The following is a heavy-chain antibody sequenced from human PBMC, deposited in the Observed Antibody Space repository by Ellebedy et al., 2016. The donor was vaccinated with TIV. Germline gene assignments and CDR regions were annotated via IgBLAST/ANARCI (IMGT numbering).Heavy chain of an antibody. J-gene: IGHJ4*02. V-gene: IGHV1-18*04. CDR3: ARTSGTYSGDFDY. D-gene: IGHD1-26*01. Sequence: AASVKVSCKASGYTFTSHGITWVRQAPGQGLEWMAWISAYNGNTHSLQKFQGRVTMNTDTSTSTAYMELRDLRSDDTAVYYCARTSGTYSGDFDYWGQGTLVTVSS. CDR1: GYTFTSHG. CDR2: ISAYNGNT.